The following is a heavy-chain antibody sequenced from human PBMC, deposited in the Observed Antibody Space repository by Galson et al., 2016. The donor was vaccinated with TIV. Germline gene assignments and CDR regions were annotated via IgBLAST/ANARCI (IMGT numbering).Heavy chain of an antibody. CDR1: GYNFASYW. J-gene: IGHJ4*02. CDR2: TYPGNSET. D-gene: IGHD6-25*01. V-gene: IGHV5-51*01. CDR3: ARHSASAFPSHFDV. Sequence: QSGAEVKKAGESLKISCKGSGYNFASYWIGWVRQMLGKGLEWMGVTYPGNSETRYSPSFHGQVTISADKSIGTAFLQWGSLKASDTAVYYCARHSASAFPSHFDVWGQGTLVTVSS.